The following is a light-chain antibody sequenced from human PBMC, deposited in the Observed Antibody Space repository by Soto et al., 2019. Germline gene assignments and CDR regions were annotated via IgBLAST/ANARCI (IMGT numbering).Light chain of an antibody. CDR2: GAS. J-gene: IGKJ2*01. CDR3: QQYNYWPYT. Sequence: EIVMTHSPATLSVSPGERATLSCRASQSVSSNLAWYQQKPGQAPRLLISGASTRATGIQARFSGSGSGTEFTLTISSLQSEDFAVYFCQQYNYWPYTFGQGTKLEIK. V-gene: IGKV3-15*01. CDR1: QSVSSN.